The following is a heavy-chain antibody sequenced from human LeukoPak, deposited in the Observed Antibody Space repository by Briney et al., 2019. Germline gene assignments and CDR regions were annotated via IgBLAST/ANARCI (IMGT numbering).Heavy chain of an antibody. V-gene: IGHV1-46*01. J-gene: IGHJ3*02. CDR3: ARPRWFGELGAFDAFDI. D-gene: IGHD3-10*01. CDR2: IKPSGGST. CDR1: RYTFTSYY. Sequence: ASVKVSCKASRYTFTSYYMHWVRQAPGQGLEWMGIIKPSGGSTSYAQKFQGRVIMTRDMSTSTVYMELSSLRSEDTAVYYCARPRWFGELGAFDAFDIWGQGTMVTVSS.